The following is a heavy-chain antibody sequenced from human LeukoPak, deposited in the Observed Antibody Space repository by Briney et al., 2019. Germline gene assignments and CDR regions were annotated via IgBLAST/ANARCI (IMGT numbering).Heavy chain of an antibody. CDR3: TARPYETPRGDI. D-gene: IGHD1-1*01. Sequence: PGGSLRLSCAASGLTFSGSAMHWVRQASGKGLEWVGRIRSKANSYATAYAASVKGRFTISRDDSKNTAYLQMNSLKTEDTAVYYCTARPYETPRGDIWGQGTMVTVSS. V-gene: IGHV3-73*01. J-gene: IGHJ3*02. CDR2: IRSKANSYAT. CDR1: GLTFSGSA.